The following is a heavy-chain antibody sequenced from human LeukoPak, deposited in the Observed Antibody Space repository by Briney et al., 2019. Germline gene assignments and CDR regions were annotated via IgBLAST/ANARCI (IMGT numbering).Heavy chain of an antibody. V-gene: IGHV3-23*01. Sequence: GGSLRLSCAASGFTLSSYAMSWVRQAPGKGLEWVSLISGNAGSTYYADSVKGRFTISRDNSKNTLFLQMNSLRAEDTAVYYCAQKSTGDSLYWGQGTLVTVSS. J-gene: IGHJ4*02. CDR3: AQKSTGDSLY. CDR2: ISGNAGST. D-gene: IGHD7-27*01. CDR1: GFTLSSYA.